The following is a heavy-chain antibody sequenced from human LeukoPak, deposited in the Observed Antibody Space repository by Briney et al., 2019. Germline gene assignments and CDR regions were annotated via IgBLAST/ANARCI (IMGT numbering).Heavy chain of an antibody. Sequence: PGGSLRLSCAASGFTFSSYAMIWVRQAPGKGLEWVSAISGSGGSTYYADSVKGRFTISRDNSKNTLYLQMNSLRAEDTAVYYCAKARAGYNSYYFDYWGQGTLVTVSS. V-gene: IGHV3-23*01. CDR1: GFTFSSYA. J-gene: IGHJ4*02. CDR2: ISGSGGST. CDR3: AKARAGYNSYYFDY. D-gene: IGHD5-24*01.